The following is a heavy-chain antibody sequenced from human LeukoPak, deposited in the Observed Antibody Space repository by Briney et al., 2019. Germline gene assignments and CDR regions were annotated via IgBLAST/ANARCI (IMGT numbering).Heavy chain of an antibody. D-gene: IGHD3-16*01. Sequence: PGGSLRLSCAASGFTFSSYGMHWVRQAPGKGLEWVAVISYDGSNKYYADSVKGRFTISRDDSKNTLYLQMNSLKTEDTAVYYCTTDQSYADDYWGQGTLVTVSS. J-gene: IGHJ4*02. CDR3: TTDQSYADDY. V-gene: IGHV3-30*03. CDR1: GFTFSSYG. CDR2: ISYDGSNK.